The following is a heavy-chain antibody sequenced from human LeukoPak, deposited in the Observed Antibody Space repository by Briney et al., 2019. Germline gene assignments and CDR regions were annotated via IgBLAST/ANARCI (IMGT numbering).Heavy chain of an antibody. V-gene: IGHV3-49*04. D-gene: IGHD1-26*01. Sequence: GGSLRLSCATSGFNFEDYAMNWVRQAPGKGLEWVGLITSKAYGGTTELAASVKGRFSISRDESKPIAYLQMNSLKIEDTGVYYYTREAERGGSYWGGDSWGQGTQVTVSA. CDR3: TREAERGGSYWGGDS. J-gene: IGHJ4*02. CDR2: ITSKAYGGTT. CDR1: GFNFEDYA.